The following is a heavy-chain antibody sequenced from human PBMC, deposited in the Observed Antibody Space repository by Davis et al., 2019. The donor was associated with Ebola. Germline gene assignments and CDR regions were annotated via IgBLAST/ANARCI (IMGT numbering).Heavy chain of an antibody. CDR2: ISYDGSNK. Sequence: GESLKISCAASGFTFSSYAMHWVRQAPGKGLEWVAVISYDGSNKYYADSVKGRFTISRDNSKNTLYLQMNSLRAEDTAVYYCARGGSYDFWSGYYTERRMDVWGKGTTVTVSS. V-gene: IGHV3-30-3*01. CDR1: GFTFSSYA. J-gene: IGHJ6*03. D-gene: IGHD3-3*01. CDR3: ARGGSYDFWSGYYTERRMDV.